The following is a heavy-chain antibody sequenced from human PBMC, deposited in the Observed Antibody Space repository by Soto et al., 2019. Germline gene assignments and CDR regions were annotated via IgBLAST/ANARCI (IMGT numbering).Heavy chain of an antibody. CDR3: ARETAGKVPYGMDV. D-gene: IGHD2-21*02. CDR2: IYSGGST. J-gene: IGHJ6*02. V-gene: IGHV3-53*01. CDR1: GFTFSTYD. Sequence: GGSLRLSCAASGFTFSTYDMSWVRQAPGKGLEWVSVIYSGGSTYYADSVKGRFTISRDNSKNTLYLQMNSLRAEDTAVYYCARETAGKVPYGMDVWGQGTTVTVSS.